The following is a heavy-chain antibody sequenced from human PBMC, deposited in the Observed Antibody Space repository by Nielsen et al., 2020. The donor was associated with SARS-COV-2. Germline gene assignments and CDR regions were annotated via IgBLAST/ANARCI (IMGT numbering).Heavy chain of an antibody. CDR3: ARDLRFGEEQHDY. J-gene: IGHJ4*02. D-gene: IGHD3-10*01. CDR1: GFTFSSYG. V-gene: IGHV3-33*01. CDR2: IWYDGSNK. Sequence: GGSLRLSCAASGFTFSSYGMHWVRQAPGKGLEWVAVIWYDGSNKYYADSVKGRFTISRDNSKNTLYLQMNSLRAEDTAVYYCARDLRFGEEQHDYWGQGTLVTVSS.